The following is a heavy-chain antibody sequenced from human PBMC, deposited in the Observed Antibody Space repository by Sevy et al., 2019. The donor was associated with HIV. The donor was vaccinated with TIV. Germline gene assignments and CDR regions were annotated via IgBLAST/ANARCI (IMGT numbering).Heavy chain of an antibody. D-gene: IGHD3-16*01. CDR2: IDQDGSDK. J-gene: IGHJ3*02. CDR1: EFIFTGYW. Sequence: GGSLRLSCAASEFIFTGYWMNWARQAPGKGLEWVANIDQDGSDKRYVNSVRGRFTISRDNANNFLYLQMSSLRADDTAVYYCARAGGWGNINHSNQILDIWGHGTKVTVSS. V-gene: IGHV3-7*01. CDR3: ARAGGWGNINHSNQILDI.